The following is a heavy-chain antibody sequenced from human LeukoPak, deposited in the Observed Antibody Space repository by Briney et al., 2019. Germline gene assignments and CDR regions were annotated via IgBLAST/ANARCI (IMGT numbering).Heavy chain of an antibody. V-gene: IGHV4-39*01. CDR2: IYYSGST. CDR1: GGSISSSSYY. J-gene: IGHJ4*02. Sequence: SETLSLTCTVSGGSISSSSYYWGWIRQPPGKGLEWIGSIYYSGSTYYNPSLESRVTISVDTSKNQFSLKLSSVTAADTAVYYCARLDPMFDSSGGDYWGQGTLVTVSS. D-gene: IGHD3-22*01. CDR3: ARLDPMFDSSGGDY.